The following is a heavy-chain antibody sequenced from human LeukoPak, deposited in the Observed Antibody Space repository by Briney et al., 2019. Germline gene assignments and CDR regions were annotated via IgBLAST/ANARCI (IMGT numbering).Heavy chain of an antibody. V-gene: IGHV3-21*01. CDR1: EFXFSSYT. Sequence: GGSLRLSCAASEFXFSSYTINWVRQAPGKGLEWVSSISSTSTYISYADSVKGRFTISRDNAKNSLYLQMNSLRAEDTAVYYCARGGGNFDYWGQGTLVTVSS. D-gene: IGHD2-15*01. CDR3: ARGGGNFDY. CDR2: ISSTSTYI. J-gene: IGHJ4*02.